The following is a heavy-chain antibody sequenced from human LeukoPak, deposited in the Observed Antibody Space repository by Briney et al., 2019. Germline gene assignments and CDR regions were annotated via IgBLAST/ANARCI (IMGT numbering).Heavy chain of an antibody. CDR2: MNPNSGNT. CDR1: GYTFTGYY. Sequence: GASVKVSCKASGYTFTGYYMHWVRQATGQGLEWMGWMNPNSGNTGYAQKFQGRVTITRNTSISTAYMELSSLRSEDTAVYYCARGIAARTYNWFDPWGQGTLVTVSS. V-gene: IGHV1-8*03. J-gene: IGHJ5*02. D-gene: IGHD6-6*01. CDR3: ARGIAARTYNWFDP.